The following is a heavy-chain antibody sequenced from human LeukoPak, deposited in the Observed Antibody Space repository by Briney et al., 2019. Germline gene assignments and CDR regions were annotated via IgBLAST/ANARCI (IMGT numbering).Heavy chain of an antibody. CDR3: ARADCSGSTCYLRRSWFDP. J-gene: IGHJ5*02. V-gene: IGHV3-21*01. CDR1: GFTFSSFD. CDR2: ISTSSRYI. D-gene: IGHD2-2*01. Sequence: GGSLRLSCAASGFTFSSFDMTWVRQAPGKGLEWVSSISTSSRYIYYRDSVKGRFTISRDDAKNSLYLQMNSLRVEDTAVYYCARADCSGSTCYLRRSWFDPWGQGTLVTVSS.